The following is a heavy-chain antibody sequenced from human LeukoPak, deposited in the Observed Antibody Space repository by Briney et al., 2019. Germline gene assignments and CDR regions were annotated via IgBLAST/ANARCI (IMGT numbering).Heavy chain of an antibody. CDR2: INPSGGIT. J-gene: IGHJ4*02. CDR3: ARTRGYYFDY. V-gene: IGHV1-46*01. CDR1: GYSFTNYY. Sequence: ASVKVSCKASGYSFTNYYMHWVRQAPGQGLEWMGVINPSGGITTYTQKFQGRVTMTRDTSTSTVYMELSSLTSEDTAVYFCARTRGYYFDYWGQGTLVTVSS.